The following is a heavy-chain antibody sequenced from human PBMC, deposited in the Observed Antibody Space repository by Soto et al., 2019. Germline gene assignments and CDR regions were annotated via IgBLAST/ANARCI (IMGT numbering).Heavy chain of an antibody. D-gene: IGHD6-13*01. CDR3: ARDQGIAAAGSLSDY. J-gene: IGHJ4*02. CDR1: GYTFTSYG. CDR2: ISAYNGNT. Sequence: ASVKVSCKXSGYTFTSYGISWVRQAPGQGLEWMGWISAYNGNTNYAQKLQGRVTMTTDTSTSTAYMELRSLRSDDTAVYYCARDQGIAAAGSLSDYWGQGTLVTVSS. V-gene: IGHV1-18*01.